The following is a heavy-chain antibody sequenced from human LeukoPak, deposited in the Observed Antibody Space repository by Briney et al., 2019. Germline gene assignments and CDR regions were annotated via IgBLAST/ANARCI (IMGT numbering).Heavy chain of an antibody. V-gene: IGHV1-2*02. CDR3: ARDRMDCSGGSCRPNWFDP. CDR1: GYTFTGYY. CDR2: INPNSGGT. D-gene: IGHD2-15*01. Sequence: ASVKVSCKASGYTFTGYYMRWVRQAPGRGLEWMGWINPNSGGTNYAQKFQGRVTMTRDTSISTAYMELSRLRSDDTAVYYCARDRMDCSGGSCRPNWFDPWGQGTLVTVSS. J-gene: IGHJ5*02.